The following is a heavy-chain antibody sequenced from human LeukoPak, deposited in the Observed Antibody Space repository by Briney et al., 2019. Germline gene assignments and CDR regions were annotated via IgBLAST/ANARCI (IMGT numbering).Heavy chain of an antibody. CDR1: GYTFTAYY. J-gene: IGHJ4*02. Sequence: ASVKVSCKTSGYTFTAYYMHWVRQAPGQGLEWLGWVNPNSGDTYYAQKFQGRVTMTRVTSISTAYIQLTSLRSDDTAVYYCAREDIVATTRGDFDYWGQGTLVTVSS. D-gene: IGHD5-12*01. CDR2: VNPNSGDT. CDR3: AREDIVATTRGDFDY. V-gene: IGHV1-2*02.